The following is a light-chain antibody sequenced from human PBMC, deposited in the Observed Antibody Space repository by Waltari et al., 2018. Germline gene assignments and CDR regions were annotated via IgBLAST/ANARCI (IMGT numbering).Light chain of an antibody. CDR3: QSYDNTLSAVV. J-gene: IGLJ2*01. V-gene: IGLV1-40*01. CDR2: GDD. CDR1: NSNIGAIYD. Sequence: QSVLTQPPSVSGAPAQRVTTSCTGRNSNIGAIYDLHWYQQLPGTAPKLHIYGDDRRPSGVPDRFSGSKSGTSASLAITGLQPEDEADYYCQSYDNTLSAVVFGGGTKLTVL.